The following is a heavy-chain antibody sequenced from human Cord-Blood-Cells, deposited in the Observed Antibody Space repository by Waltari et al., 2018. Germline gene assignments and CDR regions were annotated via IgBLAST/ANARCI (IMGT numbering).Heavy chain of an antibody. CDR1: GGTFSSYA. CDR2: IIPIFGTA. D-gene: IGHD4-17*01. CDR3: ARESDGAKGGYYYGMDV. V-gene: IGHV1-69*06. Sequence: QVQLVQSGAEAQTPGSSVKVSCKASGGTFSSYAICWVRQAPGQGLEWMGGIIPIFGTANYAQKFQGRVTITADKSTSTAYMELSSLRSEDTAVYYCARESDGAKGGYYYGMDVWGQGTTVTVSS. J-gene: IGHJ6*02.